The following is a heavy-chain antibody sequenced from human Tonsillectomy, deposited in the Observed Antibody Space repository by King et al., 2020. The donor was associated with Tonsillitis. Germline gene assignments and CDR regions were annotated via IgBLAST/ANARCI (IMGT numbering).Heavy chain of an antibody. D-gene: IGHD3-10*01. CDR1: GFTFSNYD. CDR2: ISYDGSNK. J-gene: IGHJ4*02. V-gene: IGHV3-30*03. CDR3: ATMVRVVIRDPFDY. Sequence: VQLVESGGGVVQPGRSLRLSCAASGFTFSNYDMHWVRQAPGKGLEWVAVISYDGSNKYYADSVKGRFTISRDNSENTLYLEMNSLRAEDTALYYCATMVRVVIRDPFDYWGQGTLVTVSS.